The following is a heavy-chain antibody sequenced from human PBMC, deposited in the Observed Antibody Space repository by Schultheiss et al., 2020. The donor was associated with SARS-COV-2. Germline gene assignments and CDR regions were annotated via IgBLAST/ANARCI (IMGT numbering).Heavy chain of an antibody. J-gene: IGHJ4*02. CDR2: ISSSSSYI. Sequence: GGSLRLSCAASGFTFSIYAMNWVRQAPGKGLEWVSSISSSSSYIYYADSVKGRFTISRDNAKNSLYLQMNSLRAEDTAVYYCASVSDYGDYWGSWGQGTLVTVSS. V-gene: IGHV3-21*01. CDR3: ASVSDYGDYWGS. D-gene: IGHD4-17*01. CDR1: GFTFSIYA.